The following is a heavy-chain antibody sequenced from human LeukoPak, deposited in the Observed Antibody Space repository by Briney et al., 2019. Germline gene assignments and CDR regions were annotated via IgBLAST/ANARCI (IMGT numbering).Heavy chain of an antibody. Sequence: SETLSLTYTVSGGSISSGGYYWSWIRQHPGKGLEWIGYIYYSGSTYYNPSLKSRVTISVDTSKNQFSLKLSSVTAADTAVYYCARDRSTVTTRVYYGMDVWGKGTTVTVSS. CDR1: GGSISSGGYY. CDR2: IYYSGST. V-gene: IGHV4-31*03. D-gene: IGHD4-17*01. J-gene: IGHJ6*04. CDR3: ARDRSTVTTRVYYGMDV.